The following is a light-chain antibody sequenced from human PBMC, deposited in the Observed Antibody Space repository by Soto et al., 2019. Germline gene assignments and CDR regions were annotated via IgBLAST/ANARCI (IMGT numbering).Light chain of an antibody. J-gene: IGKJ1*01. CDR1: QSVSSNY. CDR3: QQYGSSPPT. V-gene: IGKV3-20*01. Sequence: EIVLTQSPGTLSLSPGERATLSCRASQSVSSNYLAWYQRKPGQAPRLLIYGASNRATGIPNRFSGSGSGTDFPLPITRLEPEDFVVYYCQQYGSSPPTFGQGTKVEI. CDR2: GAS.